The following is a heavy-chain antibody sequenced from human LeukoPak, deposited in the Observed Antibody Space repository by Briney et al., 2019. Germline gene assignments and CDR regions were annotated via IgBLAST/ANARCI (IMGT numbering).Heavy chain of an antibody. CDR3: ARYVGGAVGPLYYYYGMDV. V-gene: IGHV1-18*01. CDR1: GYTFTSYG. D-gene: IGHD1-26*01. J-gene: IGHJ6*02. Sequence: ASVKVSCKASGYTFTSYGISWVRQAPGQGLEWMGWISAYNGNTNYAQKLQGRVTMTTDTSTSTAYMELRSLRSDDTAVYYCARYVGGAVGPLYYYYGMDVWGQGTTVTVSS. CDR2: ISAYNGNT.